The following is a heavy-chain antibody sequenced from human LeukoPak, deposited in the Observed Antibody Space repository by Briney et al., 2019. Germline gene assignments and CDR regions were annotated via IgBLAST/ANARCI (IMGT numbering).Heavy chain of an antibody. Sequence: PSETLSLTCTVSGGSISSGGYYWSWIRQPPGKGLEWIGYIYHSGSTYYNPSLKSRVTISADRSKNQFSLKLSSVTAADTAVYYCARDDTTVATPFMDVWGKGTTVTVSS. CDR2: IYHSGST. CDR1: GGSISSGGYY. V-gene: IGHV4-30-2*01. D-gene: IGHD4-23*01. J-gene: IGHJ6*03. CDR3: ARDDTTVATPFMDV.